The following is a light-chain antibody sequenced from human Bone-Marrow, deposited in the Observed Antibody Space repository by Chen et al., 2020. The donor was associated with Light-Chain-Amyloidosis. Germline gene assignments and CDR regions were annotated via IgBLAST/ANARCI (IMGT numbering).Light chain of an antibody. J-gene: IGLJ2*01. Sequence: SYELTPPPSVSVSPGQTARITCSGDDLPTKYAYWYQQKPGQAPVLVIHRDTERPSGISERFSGSSSGRTATLTIGGVQAEDEADYHCQSADSSGTYEVIFGGGTKLTVL. CDR2: RDT. CDR3: QSADSSGTYEVI. CDR1: DLPTKY. V-gene: IGLV3-25*03.